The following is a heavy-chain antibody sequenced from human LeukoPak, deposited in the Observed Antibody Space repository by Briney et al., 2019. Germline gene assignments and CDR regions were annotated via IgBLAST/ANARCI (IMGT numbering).Heavy chain of an antibody. CDR2: IYSSGST. Sequence: SETLSLTCSVSGGSISNYFWTWIRQPPGKGLEWIGYIYSSGSTYYNPSLKSRVTISVDTSKNRFSLKLSTVTAADTAVYYCARRPTGDPKFDYWGQGTLITVSS. V-gene: IGHV4-59*08. D-gene: IGHD7-27*01. CDR3: ARRPTGDPKFDY. J-gene: IGHJ4*02. CDR1: GGSISNYF.